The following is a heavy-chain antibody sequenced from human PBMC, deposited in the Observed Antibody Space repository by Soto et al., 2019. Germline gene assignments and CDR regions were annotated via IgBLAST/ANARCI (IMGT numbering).Heavy chain of an antibody. D-gene: IGHD2-2*01. CDR2: MYHSGST. V-gene: IGHV4-30-2*01. Sequence: QLQLQESGSGLVKPSQTLSLTCAVSGGSISSGGYSWSWIQQPPGKGLEWIGYMYHSGSTYYNPSLTSRVTVSIDRPKNQFSRELSSVTAAAPALYYCARVPDYWGQGILVTVSS. CDR3: ARVPDY. J-gene: IGHJ4*02. CDR1: GGSISSGGYS.